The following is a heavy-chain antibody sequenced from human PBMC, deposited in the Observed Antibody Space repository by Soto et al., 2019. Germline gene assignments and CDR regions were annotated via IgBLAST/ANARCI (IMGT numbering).Heavy chain of an antibody. CDR2: TYYRSKWNY. V-gene: IGHV6-1*01. D-gene: IGHD1-26*01. CDR3: AREPPDFNSGLDY. CDR1: GDSVSNKGAT. J-gene: IGHJ4*02. Sequence: SQTLSLTCAISGDSVSNKGATWNWVRLSPSRGLEWLGRTYYRSKWNYDYAISVKSRISINPDTSKNQFSLQLNSVTPEDTAVYYCAREPPDFNSGLDYWGQGTVVTVPQ.